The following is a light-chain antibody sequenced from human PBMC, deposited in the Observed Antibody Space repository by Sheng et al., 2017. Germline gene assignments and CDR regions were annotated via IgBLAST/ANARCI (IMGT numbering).Light chain of an antibody. J-gene: IGKJ4*01. Sequence: DIQMTQSPSTLSASVGDRVTITCRASQNINSWLAWYQQKSGKAPKLLIYKASSLESGVPARFSGSGSETEFTLTISSLQPDDFATYYCQQYNSPTATFGGGTKVEIK. CDR3: QQYNSPTAT. V-gene: IGKV1-5*03. CDR1: QNINSW. CDR2: KAS.